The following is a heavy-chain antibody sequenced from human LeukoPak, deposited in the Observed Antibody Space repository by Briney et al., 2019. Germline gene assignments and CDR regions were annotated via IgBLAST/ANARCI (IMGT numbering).Heavy chain of an antibody. CDR3: ASMGTGESSRWYENWFDP. CDR2: MNPSGGST. V-gene: IGHV1-46*01. J-gene: IGHJ5*02. CDR1: GYTFTSYY. Sequence: GASVKVSCNASGYTFTSYYMLWVRQAPGQGLEWMGIMNPSGGSTSYAQKFQGRVTMTRDTSTSTVYMELSSLRSEDTAVYYCASMGTGESSRWYENWFDPWGQGTLVTVSS. D-gene: IGHD6-13*01.